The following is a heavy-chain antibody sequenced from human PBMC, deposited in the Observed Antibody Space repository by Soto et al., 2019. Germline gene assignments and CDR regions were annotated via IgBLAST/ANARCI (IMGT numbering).Heavy chain of an antibody. CDR2: IIPIFDTA. CDR3: AGHSSGVPGYYYGMDV. J-gene: IGHJ6*02. D-gene: IGHD3-22*01. Sequence: QVQLVQSGAEVKKPGSSVKVSCKASGGTFSSYAISWVRQAPGQGLEWMGGIIPIFDTADYAQKFQGRVTITADESTNTAYMELSSLRSEDTALYYCAGHSSGVPGYYYGMDVWGQGTTVTVSS. CDR1: GGTFSSYA. V-gene: IGHV1-69*12.